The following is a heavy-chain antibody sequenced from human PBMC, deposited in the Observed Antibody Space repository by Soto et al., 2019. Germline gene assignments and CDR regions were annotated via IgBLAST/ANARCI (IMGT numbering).Heavy chain of an antibody. V-gene: IGHV3-33*01. J-gene: IGHJ5*02. CDR1: GFTFSSYG. Sequence: AGSLRLSCGASGFTFSSYGMHWVRQAPGKGLEWVAVIWYDGSNKYYADSVKGRFTISRDNSKNTLYLQMNSLRAEDTAVYYCARDRRIVLMVYAIGNWFDPWGQGTLVTVSS. CDR2: IWYDGSNK. CDR3: ARDRRIVLMVYAIGNWFDP. D-gene: IGHD2-8*01.